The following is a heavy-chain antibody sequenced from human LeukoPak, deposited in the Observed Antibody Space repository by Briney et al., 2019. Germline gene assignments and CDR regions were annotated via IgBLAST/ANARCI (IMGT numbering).Heavy chain of an antibody. J-gene: IGHJ4*02. CDR1: GFTLSGYW. CDR3: AKDAEHSSGWYPGN. CDR2: IKQDGSEK. Sequence: GGSLRISCAASGFTLSGYWMSWVRQAPGKGLEWVANIKQDGSEKYYADSVRGRFTISRDNSKNTQYLQMNSLRDEDTAVYYCAKDAEHSSGWYPGNWGQGTLVIVSS. V-gene: IGHV3-7*01. D-gene: IGHD6-13*01.